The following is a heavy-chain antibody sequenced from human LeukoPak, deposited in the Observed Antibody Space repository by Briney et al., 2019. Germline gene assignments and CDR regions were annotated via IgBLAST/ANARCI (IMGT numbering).Heavy chain of an antibody. CDR1: GGSFSGYY. Sequence: SETLSLTCAVYGGSFSGYYWSWIRQPPAKGLEWIGEINHSGSTNYNPSLKSRVTISVDTSKNQFSLKLSSVTAADTAVYYCAREPRWFGEFNWFDPWGQGTLVTVSS. J-gene: IGHJ5*02. V-gene: IGHV4-34*01. CDR2: INHSGST. CDR3: AREPRWFGEFNWFDP. D-gene: IGHD3-10*01.